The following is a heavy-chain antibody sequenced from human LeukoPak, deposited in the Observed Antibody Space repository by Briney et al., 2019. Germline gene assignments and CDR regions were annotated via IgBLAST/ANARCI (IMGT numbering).Heavy chain of an antibody. Sequence: GGSLTLTCTASGFTISTNYMNWVRQAPGKGLEWVSILYSGSSTYYADSVEGRFIVSRDSSKNTLSLQMNDLRAEDTAVYYCARVGDHFHWYLDLWGCGTLVTVSS. CDR2: LYSGSST. CDR3: ARVGDHFHWYLDL. V-gene: IGHV3-53*01. D-gene: IGHD3-3*02. J-gene: IGHJ2*01. CDR1: GFTISTNY.